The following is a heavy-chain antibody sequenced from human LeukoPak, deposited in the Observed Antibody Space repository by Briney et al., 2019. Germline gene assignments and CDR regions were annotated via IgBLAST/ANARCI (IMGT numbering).Heavy chain of an antibody. D-gene: IGHD3/OR15-3a*01. CDR3: ARQTGSGLFILP. V-gene: IGHV4-39*01. CDR1: SVSISSSNSY. Sequence: SETLSLTCTVSSVSISSSNSYWGWIRQPPGKGLEWIGSIYYSGNTYYNASLKSQVSISIDTSKNQFSLRLTSVTAADTAVYYCARQTGSGLFILPGGQGTLVTVSS. J-gene: IGHJ4*02. CDR2: IYYSGNT.